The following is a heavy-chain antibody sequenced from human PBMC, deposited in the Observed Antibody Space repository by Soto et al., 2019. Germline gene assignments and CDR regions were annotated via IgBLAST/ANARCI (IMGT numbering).Heavy chain of an antibody. CDR2: ISAYNGNT. CDR1: GYTFTSYG. Sequence: QVPLVQSGAEVKKPGASVKVSCKASGYTFTSYGISWVRQAPGQGLAWMGWISAYNGNTNYAQKLQGRVTMTTDTSTSTAYMELRSLRSDDTAVYYCARADSSYILRYYYDGMDVWGQGTTVTVSS. CDR3: ARADSSYILRYYYDGMDV. D-gene: IGHD6-6*01. V-gene: IGHV1-18*04. J-gene: IGHJ6*02.